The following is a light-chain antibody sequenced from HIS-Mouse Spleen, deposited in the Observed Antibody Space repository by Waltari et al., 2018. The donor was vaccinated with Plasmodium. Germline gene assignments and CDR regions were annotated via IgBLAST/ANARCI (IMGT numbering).Light chain of an antibody. CDR1: QSVSSY. J-gene: IGKJ4*01. CDR2: DAS. Sequence: EIVLTQSPATLSLSPGERATLSCRASQSVSSYLAWYQQKPGQAPRLLIYDASNRATGIPAMFSGSGSGTDFTLTISSLGPEDFAVYYCQQRSNWPRVLTFGGGTKVEIK. CDR3: QQRSNWPRVLT. V-gene: IGKV3-11*01.